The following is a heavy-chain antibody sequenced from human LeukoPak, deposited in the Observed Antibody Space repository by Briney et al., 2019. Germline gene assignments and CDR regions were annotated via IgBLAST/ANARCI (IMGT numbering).Heavy chain of an antibody. Sequence: KTSQTLSLTCTVSGGSISSGDYYWNWIRQPPGKGLEWIGYIYYSGSTTYNPSLKSRVTISVDTYKNQFSLKLSSVTAADTAVYYCAREGSSSSMGYYYYMDVWGKGTTVTVSS. CDR2: IYYSGST. CDR1: GGSISSGDYY. CDR3: AREGSSSSMGYYYYMDV. J-gene: IGHJ6*03. V-gene: IGHV4-61*08. D-gene: IGHD6-6*01.